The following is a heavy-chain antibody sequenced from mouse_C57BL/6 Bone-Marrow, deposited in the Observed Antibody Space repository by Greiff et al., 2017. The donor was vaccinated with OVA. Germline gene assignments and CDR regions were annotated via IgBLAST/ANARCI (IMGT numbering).Heavy chain of an antibody. V-gene: IGHV1-42*01. J-gene: IGHJ2*01. D-gene: IGHD2-2*01. CDR2: INPSTGGT. Sequence: VQLKESGPELVKPGASVKISCKASGYSFTGYYMNWVKQSPEKSLEWIGEINPSTGGTTYNQKFKAKATLTGDKSSSTAYMQLKSLTSEDSAVYYCARFYYGYLDYFDDWGQGTTLTVSS. CDR3: ARFYYGYLDYFDD. CDR1: GYSFTGYY.